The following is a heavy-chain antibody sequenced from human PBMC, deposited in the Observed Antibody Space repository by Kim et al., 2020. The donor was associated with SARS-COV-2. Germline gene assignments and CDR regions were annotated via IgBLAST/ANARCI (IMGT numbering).Heavy chain of an antibody. J-gene: IGHJ3*02. Sequence: SETLSLTCTVSGGSISSSSYYWGWIRQPPGKGLEWIGSIYYSGSTYYNPSLKSRVTISVDTSKNQFSLKLSSVTAADTAVYYCASSMGASTIIAARPFDDAFDIWGQGTMVTVSS. CDR3: ASSMGASTIIAARPFDDAFDI. CDR1: GGSISSSSYY. D-gene: IGHD6-6*01. V-gene: IGHV4-39*01. CDR2: IYYSGST.